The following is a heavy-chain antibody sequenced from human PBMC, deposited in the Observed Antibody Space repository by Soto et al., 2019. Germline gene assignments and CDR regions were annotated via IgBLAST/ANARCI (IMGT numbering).Heavy chain of an antibody. V-gene: IGHV3-23*01. Sequence: GGSLRLSCAASGFTFSSYGMSWVRQAPGQGLEWVSSISAAGDRTFYADSVKGRFTVSRDSSKNTLYLQINSLRAEDAVLYYCAKRRGSFGSGKYFYFDSWGQGTLVTVSS. J-gene: IGHJ4*02. D-gene: IGHD3-10*01. CDR3: AKRRGSFGSGKYFYFDS. CDR1: GFTFSSYG. CDR2: ISAAGDRT.